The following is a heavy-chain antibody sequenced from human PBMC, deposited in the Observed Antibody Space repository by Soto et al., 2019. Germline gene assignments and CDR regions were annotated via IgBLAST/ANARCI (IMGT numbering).Heavy chain of an antibody. V-gene: IGHV4-34*01. J-gene: IGHJ4*02. Sequence: SETLSLTCAVYGGSFSGYYWSWIRQPPGKGLEWIGEINHSGSTTYNPSLESRVTISVDTSKNQFSLNLSSVTAADTAVYYCGSGRFDFGSGLYYFDYWGQGTLVTVSS. CDR3: GSGRFDFGSGLYYFDY. D-gene: IGHD3-3*01. CDR1: GGSFSGYY. CDR2: INHSGST.